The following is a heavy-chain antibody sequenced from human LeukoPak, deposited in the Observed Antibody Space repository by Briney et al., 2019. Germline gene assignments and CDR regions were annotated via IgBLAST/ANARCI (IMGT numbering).Heavy chain of an antibody. CDR1: GGSISSYY. D-gene: IGHD3-10*01. J-gene: IGHJ5*02. CDR3: ARHHPSGSGSYRFDP. Sequence: SETLSLTCTVSGGSISSYYWSWIRQPPGKGLEWIGYIYYSGSTNYNPSLKSRVTISVDTSKNQFSLKLSSVTAADTAVYYCARHHPSGSGSYRFDPWGQGTLVTVSS. V-gene: IGHV4-59*08. CDR2: IYYSGST.